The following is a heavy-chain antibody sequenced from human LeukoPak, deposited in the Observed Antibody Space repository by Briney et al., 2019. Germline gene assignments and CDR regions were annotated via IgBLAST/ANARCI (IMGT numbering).Heavy chain of an antibody. CDR2: ISSNGGST. J-gene: IGHJ6*03. CDR3: ARDLGYYDFWSGPNYYYMDV. Sequence: QPGGSLRLSCAASGFTFSSYAMHWVRQAPGKGLEYVSAISSNGGSTYYANSVKGRFTISRDNSKNTLYLQMGSLRAEDMAVYYCARDLGYYDFWSGPNYYYMDVWGKGTTVTVSS. CDR1: GFTFSSYA. V-gene: IGHV3-64*01. D-gene: IGHD3-3*01.